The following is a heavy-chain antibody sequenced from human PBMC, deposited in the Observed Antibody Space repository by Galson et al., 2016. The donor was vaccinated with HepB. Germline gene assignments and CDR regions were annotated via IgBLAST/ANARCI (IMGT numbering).Heavy chain of an antibody. Sequence: SLRLSCAASGLTLSKYCMNWVRQAAGKGLEWVANIKEDGSETYYEDSVKGRFTISRDNAKNSLHLQMNSLRAEDTAVYHCARDWPGYSLGRPNWLDLWGQGTLVIVSS. CDR3: ARDWPGYSLGRPNWLDL. D-gene: IGHD5-18*01. CDR1: GLTLSKYC. J-gene: IGHJ5*02. V-gene: IGHV3-7*01. CDR2: IKEDGSET.